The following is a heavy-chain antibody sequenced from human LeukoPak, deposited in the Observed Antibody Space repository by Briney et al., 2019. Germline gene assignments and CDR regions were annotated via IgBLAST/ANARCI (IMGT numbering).Heavy chain of an antibody. J-gene: IGHJ5*02. CDR2: IYYSGST. V-gene: IGHV4-39*07. CDR1: GGSISSNTYY. Sequence: SETLSLTCTVSGGSISSNTYYWGWIRQPPGKGLEWIGSIYYSGSTYYNPSLKSRVTISVDTSKNQFSLKLSSVTAADTAVYYCARDQNWFDPWGQGTLVTVSS. CDR3: ARDQNWFDP.